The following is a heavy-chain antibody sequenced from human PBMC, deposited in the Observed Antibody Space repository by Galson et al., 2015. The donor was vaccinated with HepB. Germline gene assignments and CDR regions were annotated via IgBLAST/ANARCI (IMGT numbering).Heavy chain of an antibody. D-gene: IGHD5-24*01. J-gene: IGHJ2*01. V-gene: IGHV4-39*01. CDR2: IYYSGST. CDR3: ARYNYNYVHWYFDL. Sequence: SETLSLTCTVSGGSISSYYWGWIRQPPGKGLEWIGSIYYSGSTYYNPSLKSRVTISVDTSKNQFSLKLSSVTAADTAVYYCARYNYNYVHWYFDLWGRGTLVTVSS. CDR1: GGSISSYY.